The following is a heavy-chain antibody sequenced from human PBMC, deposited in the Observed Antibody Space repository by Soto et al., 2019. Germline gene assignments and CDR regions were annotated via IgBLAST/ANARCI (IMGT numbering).Heavy chain of an antibody. V-gene: IGHV1-18*01. Sequence: GASVKVSCKASGYTFTSYGISWVRQAPGQGLEWMGWISAYSGNTNYAQKLQGRVTMTTDTSTSTAYMELRSLRSDDTAVYYCARDFSVITYRFGSVFDVWGQGTRVTVAS. CDR1: GYTFTSYG. J-gene: IGHJ4*02. CDR3: ARDFSVITYRFGSVFDV. D-gene: IGHD3-16*01. CDR2: ISAYSGNT.